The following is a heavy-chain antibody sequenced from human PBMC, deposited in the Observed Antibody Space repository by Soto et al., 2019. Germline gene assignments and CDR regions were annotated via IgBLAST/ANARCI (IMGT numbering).Heavy chain of an antibody. D-gene: IGHD1-26*01. V-gene: IGHV3-30*18. CDR1: GFTFSSYG. J-gene: IGHJ4*02. Sequence: GGSLRLSCAASGFTFSSYGMHWVRQAPGKELEWVAVISYDGSNKYYADSVKGRFTISRDNSKNTLYLQMNSLRAEDTAVYYCAKAHPPLYSGSSLDYWGQGTLVTVSS. CDR3: AKAHPPLYSGSSLDY. CDR2: ISYDGSNK.